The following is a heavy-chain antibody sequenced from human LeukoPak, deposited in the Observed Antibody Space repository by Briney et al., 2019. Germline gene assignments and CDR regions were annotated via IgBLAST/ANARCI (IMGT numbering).Heavy chain of an antibody. CDR2: IWYDGSNK. D-gene: IGHD6-13*01. CDR1: GFTFSSYG. Sequence: GGSLRLSCAASGFTFSSYGMHWVRQAPGKGLEWVAVIWYDGSNKYYAASVKGRFTISRDNSKNTLYLQMTILRVEDTALYYCARDRWQQLVSPLEWGQGTLVTVSS. CDR3: ARDRWQQLVSPLE. J-gene: IGHJ4*02. V-gene: IGHV3-33*01.